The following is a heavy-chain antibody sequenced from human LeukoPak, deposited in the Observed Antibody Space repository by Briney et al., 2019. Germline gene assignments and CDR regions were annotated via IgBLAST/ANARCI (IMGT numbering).Heavy chain of an antibody. CDR2: ISGSGGST. J-gene: IGHJ4*02. D-gene: IGHD3-22*01. CDR1: GLTFSSYA. CDR3: AKEGDYYDSSGPTHPFDY. Sequence: PGGSLRLSCAASGLTFSSYAMSWVRQAPGKGLEWVSAISGSGGSTYYADSVKGRFTISRDNSKNTLYLQMNSLRAEDTAVYYCAKEGDYYDSSGPTHPFDYWGQGTLVTVSS. V-gene: IGHV3-23*01.